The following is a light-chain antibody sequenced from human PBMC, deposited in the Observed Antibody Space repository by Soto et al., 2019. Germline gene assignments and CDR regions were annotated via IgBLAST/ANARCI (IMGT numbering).Light chain of an antibody. CDR3: HQYYSTPPYT. CDR2: WAS. J-gene: IGKJ2*01. CDR1: QSVLYSSNNKNY. Sequence: DIVMTQSPDSLAVSLGERATINCKSSQSVLYSSNNKNYLAWYQQKPGQPPKLLIYWASTRESGVPDRFSGSGSWTDFTLTISSLQAEDVAVYYCHQYYSTPPYTLGQGTKLEIK. V-gene: IGKV4-1*01.